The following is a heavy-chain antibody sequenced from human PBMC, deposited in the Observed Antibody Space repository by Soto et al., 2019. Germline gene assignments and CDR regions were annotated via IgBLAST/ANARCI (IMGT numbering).Heavy chain of an antibody. J-gene: IGHJ5*02. V-gene: IGHV4-39*01. CDR3: SRQAGGITIFGGWFDP. D-gene: IGHD3-3*01. CDR2: IYYSGTT. CDR1: DDSINSSSYN. Sequence: SETLSLTCSLSDDSINSSSYNWGWNRQPPGKGLEWIGSIYYSGTTYYNPSLRSRVTISIDTSKNLFSLKLSSVTAADTAVYYCSRQAGGITIFGGWFDPWGQGTLVTVSS.